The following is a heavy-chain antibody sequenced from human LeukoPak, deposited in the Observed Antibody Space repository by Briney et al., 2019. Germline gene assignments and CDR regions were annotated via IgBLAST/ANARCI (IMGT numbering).Heavy chain of an antibody. D-gene: IGHD3-10*01. Sequence: ASVKVSCKASGFTFTSSAMQWVRQARGQRLEWIGWIVVGSGNTNYAQKFQEGVTITRDMSTSTAYMELSSLRSEDTAVYYCAADRADYGSGSYVFDPWGQGTLVTVSS. J-gene: IGHJ5*02. CDR3: AADRADYGSGSYVFDP. CDR2: IVVGSGNT. V-gene: IGHV1-58*02. CDR1: GFTFTSSA.